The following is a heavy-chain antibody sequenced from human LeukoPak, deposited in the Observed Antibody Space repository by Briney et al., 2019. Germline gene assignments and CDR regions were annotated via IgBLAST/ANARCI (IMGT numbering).Heavy chain of an antibody. V-gene: IGHV4-39*01. CDR2: TKYGAST. CDR1: GGSISSSINY. J-gene: IGHJ5*02. CDR3: ARPSSWYSDGWFDP. Sequence: PSETLSLTCTVSGGSISSSINYWAWIRQPPGKGLEWIATTKYGASTFYNPSLRSRVTISVDTSKNQFSLKVNSVTAADTAVYYCARPSSWYSDGWFDPWGQGTLVTVSS. D-gene: IGHD6-13*01.